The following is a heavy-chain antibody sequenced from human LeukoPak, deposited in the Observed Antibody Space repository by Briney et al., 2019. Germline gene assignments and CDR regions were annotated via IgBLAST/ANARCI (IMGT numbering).Heavy chain of an antibody. D-gene: IGHD2-2*01. CDR2: ISYDGSNK. CDR3: ARDQVPLVVPAAILGY. Sequence: GGSLRLSCAASGFTFSNYAMSWVRQAPGKGLEWVAVISYDGSNKYYADSVKGRFTISRDNSKNTLYLQMNSLRAEDTAVYYCARDQVPLVVPAAILGYWGQGTLVTVSS. CDR1: GFTFSNYA. V-gene: IGHV3-30*04. J-gene: IGHJ4*02.